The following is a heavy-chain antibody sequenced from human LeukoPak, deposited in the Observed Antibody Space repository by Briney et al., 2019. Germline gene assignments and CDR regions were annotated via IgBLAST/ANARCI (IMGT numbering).Heavy chain of an antibody. CDR3: TRDFIVGADTVAFDV. CDR1: GFTFSSYA. D-gene: IGHD1-26*01. J-gene: IGHJ3*01. Sequence: PGGSLRLSCAASGFTFSSYAMHWVRQAPGKGLQWVAVIWYDGSSKYYADSVKGRFTNSRDNSKNTLYLQMNSLRAEDTAVYYCTRDFIVGADTVAFDVWGQGTMVTVSS. CDR2: IWYDGSSK. V-gene: IGHV3-33*01.